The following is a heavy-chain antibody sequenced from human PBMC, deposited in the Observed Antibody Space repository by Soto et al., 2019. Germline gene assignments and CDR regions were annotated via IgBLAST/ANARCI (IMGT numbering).Heavy chain of an antibody. Sequence: SETLSLTCTVSGCSISFYYWSWIRQPPGKGLEWIGYIFSSVSTKYNPSLKSRVSIIVDKSTNKFSLKLSYVSVVDAAVVYCGREGLWFGDYEAYWGQGARVTVSS. V-gene: IGHV4-59*01. CDR1: GCSISFYY. J-gene: IGHJ4*02. D-gene: IGHD3-10*01. CDR2: IFSSVST. CDR3: GREGLWFGDYEAY.